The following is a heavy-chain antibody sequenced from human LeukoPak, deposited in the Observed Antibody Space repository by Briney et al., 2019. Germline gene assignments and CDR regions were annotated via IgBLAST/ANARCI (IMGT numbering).Heavy chain of an antibody. CDR2: IYYSGST. V-gene: IGHV4-39*01. J-gene: IGHJ5*02. CDR3: ARQGGEYSYVGVSLSTTRFDP. CDR1: GGSISSSSYY. D-gene: IGHD5-18*01. Sequence: PSETLSLTCTVSGGSISSSSYYWGWIRQPPGKGLEWIGSIYYSGSTYYNPSLKSRVTISVDTSKNQFSLKLSSVTAADTAVYYCARQGGEYSYVGVSLSTTRFDPWGQGTLVTVSS.